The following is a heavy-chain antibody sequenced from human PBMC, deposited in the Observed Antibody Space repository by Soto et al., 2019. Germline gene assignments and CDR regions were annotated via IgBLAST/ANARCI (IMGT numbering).Heavy chain of an antibody. Sequence: SETLSLTCAVSGGSISSGGYSWSWIRQPPGKGLEWIGYIYYSGSTYYNPSLKSRVTISVDTSKNQFSLKLSSVTAADTAVYYCARHTPAISISDHWGQGTLVTVSS. D-gene: IGHD2-15*01. J-gene: IGHJ4*02. V-gene: IGHV4-30-2*03. CDR2: IYYSGST. CDR3: ARHTPAISISDH. CDR1: GGSISSGGYS.